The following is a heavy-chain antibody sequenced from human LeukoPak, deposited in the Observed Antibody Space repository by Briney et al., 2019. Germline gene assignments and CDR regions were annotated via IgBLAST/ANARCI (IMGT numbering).Heavy chain of an antibody. CDR2: INPNSGGT. D-gene: IGHD6-19*01. Sequence: ASVKVSCKASGYTFTSYGISWVRQAPGQGLEWMGWINPNSGGTNYAQKFQGRVTMTRDTSISTAYMELSRLRSDDTAVYYCARDQQWLVRECPDYWGQGTLVTVSS. V-gene: IGHV1-2*02. CDR3: ARDQQWLVRECPDY. CDR1: GYTFTSYG. J-gene: IGHJ4*02.